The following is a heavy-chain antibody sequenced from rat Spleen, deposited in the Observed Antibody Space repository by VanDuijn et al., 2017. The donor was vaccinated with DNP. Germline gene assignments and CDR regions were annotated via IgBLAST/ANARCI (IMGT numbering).Heavy chain of an antibody. Sequence: QIQLQQSGGELAKPGSSVKISCKASGYTFTNYYIGWIKQTTGQGLEYIGYINMGSGGTNYHEKFKGKATLTVDKSSNTAFMQLSSLTPDDSAVYYCASGGRGIWFAYWAQGTLVTVSS. J-gene: IGHJ3*01. D-gene: IGHD1-12*02. CDR2: INMGSGGT. CDR3: ASGGRGIWFAY. CDR1: GYTFTNYY. V-gene: IGHV1-43*01.